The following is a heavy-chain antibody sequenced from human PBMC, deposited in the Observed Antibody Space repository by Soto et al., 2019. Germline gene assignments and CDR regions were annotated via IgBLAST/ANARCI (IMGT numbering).Heavy chain of an antibody. V-gene: IGHV1-18*01. J-gene: IGHJ4*02. Sequence: GASVKVSCKASGYTFSSYGISWGRQAPGQGPEWMGWISAYNGNTNYAQKLQGRVTLTTDTSTSTAYMELRSLRSDDTAVYYCARAYFYDSSGPSDYWGQGTLVTVSS. CDR1: GYTFSSYG. D-gene: IGHD3-22*01. CDR3: ARAYFYDSSGPSDY. CDR2: ISAYNGNT.